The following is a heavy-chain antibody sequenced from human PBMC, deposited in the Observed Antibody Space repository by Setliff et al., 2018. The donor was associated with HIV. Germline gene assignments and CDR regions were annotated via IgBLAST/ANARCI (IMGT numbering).Heavy chain of an antibody. CDR3: ARNGCSGDCYFGDLDF. CDR2: IKAGSS. Sequence: GASVKVSCKASGYSFTNYALHWVRQAPGQGLEWMGWIKAGSSQYSQRFQGRVTITRDTSATTVFMEVRSLRSEDTAVYYCARNGCSGDCYFGDLDFWGQGTLVTVSS. J-gene: IGHJ4*02. CDR1: GYSFTNYA. V-gene: IGHV1-3*01. D-gene: IGHD2-21*01.